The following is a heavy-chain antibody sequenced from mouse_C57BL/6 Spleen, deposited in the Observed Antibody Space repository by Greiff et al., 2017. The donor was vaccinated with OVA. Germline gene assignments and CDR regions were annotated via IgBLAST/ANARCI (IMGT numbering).Heavy chain of an antibody. CDR1: GYSITSGYY. J-gene: IGHJ2*01. CDR2: ISYDGSN. D-gene: IGHD2-3*01. V-gene: IGHV3-6*01. CDR3: ARGDGYQYYFDD. Sequence: EVQLVESGPGLVKPSQSLSLTCSVTGYSITSGYYWNWIRQFPGNKLEWMGYISYDGSNNYNPSLKNRISITRDTSKNQFFLKLNSVTTEDTATYYCARGDGYQYYFDDWGQGTTLTVSS.